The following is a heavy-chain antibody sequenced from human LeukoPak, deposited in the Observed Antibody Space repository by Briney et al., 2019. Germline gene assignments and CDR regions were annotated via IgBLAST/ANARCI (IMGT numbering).Heavy chain of an antibody. CDR2: ISAYNGNT. CDR1: GYTFTSYG. Sequence: ASVKVSCKASGYTFTSYGISWVRQAPGQGLEWMGWISAYNGNTNYAQKLQGRVTMTTDTSTSTAYMELRSLRSEDTAVYYCARDQKVGATPYFGMDVWGQGTTVTVSS. J-gene: IGHJ6*02. V-gene: IGHV1-18*01. D-gene: IGHD1-26*01. CDR3: ARDQKVGATPYFGMDV.